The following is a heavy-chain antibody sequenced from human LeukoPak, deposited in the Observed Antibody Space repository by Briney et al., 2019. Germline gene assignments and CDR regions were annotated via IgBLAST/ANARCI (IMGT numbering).Heavy chain of an antibody. CDR2: ISGSGGST. Sequence: PGGSLRLSCAASGFTFSSYAMSWVRQAPGKGLEWVSAISGSGGSTYYADSVKGRFTISRDNSKNTLYLQMNSLRAEDTAVYYCAKVRGVVPAAIGYFDYWGQGTLVTVSS. CDR3: AKVRGVVPAAIGYFDY. J-gene: IGHJ4*02. V-gene: IGHV3-23*01. D-gene: IGHD2-2*02. CDR1: GFTFSSYA.